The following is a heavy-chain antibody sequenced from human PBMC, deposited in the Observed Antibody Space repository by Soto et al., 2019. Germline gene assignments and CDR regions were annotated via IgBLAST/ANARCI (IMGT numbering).Heavy chain of an antibody. V-gene: IGHV6-1*01. J-gene: IGHJ4*02. Sequence: SQTLSLTCAISGDGVSSNSAAWNWIRQSPSRGLEWLGRTYYRSKWYNDYAVSVKSRITINPDTSKNQFALQLNSVTPEDTAVYYCARDPGYGIVGAKDYFDYWGQGTLVTVSS. CDR3: ARDPGYGIVGAKDYFDY. D-gene: IGHD1-26*01. CDR1: GDGVSSNSAA. CDR2: TYYRSKWYN.